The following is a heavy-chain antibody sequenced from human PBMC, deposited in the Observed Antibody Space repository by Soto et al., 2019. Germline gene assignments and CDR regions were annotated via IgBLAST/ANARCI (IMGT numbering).Heavy chain of an antibody. D-gene: IGHD2-15*01. CDR3: ARVGNSWDRRGWLLY. Sequence: ASVKVSCKATGYTFTSYYIHWVRQAPGQGLEWMGIINPSGGSTNYAQNFKGRVTMTRDTSASTVYMELSSLRSEDTAVYFCARVGNSWDRRGWLLYRGQGTLVTRSS. J-gene: IGHJ4*02. CDR1: GYTFTSYY. CDR2: INPSGGST. V-gene: IGHV1-46*01.